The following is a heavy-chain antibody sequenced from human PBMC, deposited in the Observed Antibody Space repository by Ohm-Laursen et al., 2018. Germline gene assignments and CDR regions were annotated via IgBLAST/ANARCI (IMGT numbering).Heavy chain of an antibody. CDR1: GFTVSSNY. V-gene: IGHV3-53*01. D-gene: IGHD3-3*01. CDR3: ARDHDFYNCGMDV. J-gene: IGHJ6*02. CDR2: IYSGGST. Sequence: SLRLSCAASGFTVSSNYMSWVRQAPGKGLEWVSVIYSGGSTYYADSVKGRFTISRDNSKNTLYLQMNSLRAEDTAVYYCARDHDFYNCGMDVWGQGTTVTVSS.